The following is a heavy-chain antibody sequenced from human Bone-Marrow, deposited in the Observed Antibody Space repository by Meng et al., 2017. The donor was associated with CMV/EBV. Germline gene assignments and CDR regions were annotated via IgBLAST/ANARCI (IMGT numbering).Heavy chain of an antibody. CDR3: ARGGVFIAAAVLSVYYYYYYGMDV. J-gene: IGHJ6*02. CDR2: INHSGST. D-gene: IGHD6-13*01. V-gene: IGHV4-39*07. Sequence: SETLSLTCTVSGGSISSSSYYWGWIRQPPGKGLEWIGEINHSGSTNYNPSLKSRVTISVDTSKNQFSLKLSSVTAADTAVYYCARGGVFIAAAVLSVYYYYYYGMDVWGQGTTVTVSS. CDR1: GGSISSSSYY.